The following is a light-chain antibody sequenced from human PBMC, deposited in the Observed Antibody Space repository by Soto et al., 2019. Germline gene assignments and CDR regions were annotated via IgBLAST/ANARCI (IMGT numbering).Light chain of an antibody. CDR2: SVS. J-gene: IGLJ3*02. V-gene: IGLV2-14*03. CDR3: SSNTSATGRV. Sequence: QSALTQPASVSGSPGQSINLSCTGTSRDIDNFVDASWYQQYPGQAPRIIIYSVSYRPSGVSNRFSGSKSGNTAPLTISWLHAEDEADYYCSSNTSATGRVFGGGTKLTVL. CDR1: SRDIDNFVD.